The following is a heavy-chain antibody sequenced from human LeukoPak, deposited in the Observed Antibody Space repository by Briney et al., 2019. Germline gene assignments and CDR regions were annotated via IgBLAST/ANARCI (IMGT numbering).Heavy chain of an antibody. V-gene: IGHV3-30*18. CDR3: AKVSQWELLPDDAFDI. CDR2: ISYDGSNK. J-gene: IGHJ3*02. D-gene: IGHD1-26*01. CDR1: GFTFSSYG. Sequence: GRSLRLSCAASGFTFSSYGIHWVRQAPGKGLEWVAVISYDGSNKYYADSVKDRFTISRDNSKNTLYLQMNSLRAEDTAVYYCAKVSQWELLPDDAFDIWGQGTMVTVSS.